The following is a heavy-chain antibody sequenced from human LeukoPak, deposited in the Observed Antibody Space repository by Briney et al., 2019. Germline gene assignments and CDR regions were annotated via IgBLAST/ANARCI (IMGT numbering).Heavy chain of an antibody. D-gene: IGHD5-24*01. V-gene: IGHV4-39*07. J-gene: IGHJ3*02. CDR3: AGPRWLPAFRGAFDI. CDR2: IYYSGST. Sequence: SETLSLTCTVSGGSISSSNFYWGWIRQPPGKGLEWIGSIYYSGSTYYNPSLKSRVSISVDTSKNQFSLKLSSVTAADTAVYYCAGPRWLPAFRGAFDIWGQGTMVTVSS. CDR1: GGSISSSNFY.